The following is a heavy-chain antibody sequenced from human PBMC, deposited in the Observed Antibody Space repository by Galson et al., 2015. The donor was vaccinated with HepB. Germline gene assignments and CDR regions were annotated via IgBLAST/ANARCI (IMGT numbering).Heavy chain of an antibody. D-gene: IGHD4-11*01. J-gene: IGHJ6*03. Sequence: SVKVSCKASGYTFTSYGISWVRQAPGQGLEWMGWISAYNGNTNYAQKLQGRVTMTTDTSTSTAYMELRSLRSDDTAVYYCARSVTENYYYYYMDVWGKGTMVTVSS. CDR2: ISAYNGNT. CDR3: ARSVTENYYYYYMDV. V-gene: IGHV1-18*01. CDR1: GYTFTSYG.